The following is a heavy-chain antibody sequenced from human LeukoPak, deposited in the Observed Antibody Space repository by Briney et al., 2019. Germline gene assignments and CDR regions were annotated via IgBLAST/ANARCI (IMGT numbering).Heavy chain of an antibody. CDR3: ARGLGEYAFDI. CDR2: IYYSGST. D-gene: IGHD3-16*01. V-gene: IGHV4-59*08. CDR1: GGSISSYY. Sequence: PSETLSLTCTVSGGSISSYYWSWIRQPPGKGLEWIGYIYYSGSTNYNPSLKSRVTISVDTSKNQFSLKLSSVTAADTAVYYRARGLGEYAFDIWGQGTMVTVSS. J-gene: IGHJ3*02.